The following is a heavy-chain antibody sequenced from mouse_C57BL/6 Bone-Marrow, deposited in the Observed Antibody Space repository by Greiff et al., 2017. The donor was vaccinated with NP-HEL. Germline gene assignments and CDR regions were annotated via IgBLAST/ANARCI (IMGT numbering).Heavy chain of an antibody. Sequence: QVQLKESGAELARPGASVKLSCKASGYTFTSYGISWVKQRTGQGLEWIGEIYARSGNTYYNERFKGKATLTADKSSSTAYMALRSLTSEDSAVYFCARAVYYSNPFAYWGQGTLVTVSA. J-gene: IGHJ3*01. V-gene: IGHV1-81*01. CDR3: ARAVYYSNPFAY. CDR2: IYARSGNT. D-gene: IGHD2-5*01. CDR1: GYTFTSYG.